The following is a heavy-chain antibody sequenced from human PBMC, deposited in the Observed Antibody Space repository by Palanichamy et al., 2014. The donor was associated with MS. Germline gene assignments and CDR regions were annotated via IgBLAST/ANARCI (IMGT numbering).Heavy chain of an antibody. J-gene: IGHJ4*02. D-gene: IGHD3-22*01. Sequence: QVQLQQWGAGLLKPSETLSLTCAVYGGSLSDYSWTWIRQSPGKGLEWIGDINHSGETNYNPSLKSRVTISVDTSKNQFSLNLTSVTAADTAVYYCASGYSVTLIVVVRNPQFDYWGQGTLVTVSS. V-gene: IGHV4-34*01. CDR2: INHSGET. CDR1: GGSLSDYS. CDR3: ASGYSVTLIVVVRNPQFDY.